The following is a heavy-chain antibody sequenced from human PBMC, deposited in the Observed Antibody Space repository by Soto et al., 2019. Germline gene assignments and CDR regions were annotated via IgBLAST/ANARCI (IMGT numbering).Heavy chain of an antibody. J-gene: IGHJ6*03. CDR1: GGSIISYY. CDR3: ARVFGYYMDV. Sequence: SETLSLTCTVSGGSIISYYWSWIRQPPGKGLEWIGYIYYSGSTNYNPSLKSRVTISVDTSKNQFSLKLSSVTAADTAVYYCARVFGYYMDVWGKGTTVTVS. CDR2: IYYSGST. V-gene: IGHV4-59*01. D-gene: IGHD3-16*01.